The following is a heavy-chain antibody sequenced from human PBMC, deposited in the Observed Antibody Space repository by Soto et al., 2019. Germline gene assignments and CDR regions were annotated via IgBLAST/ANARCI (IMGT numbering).Heavy chain of an antibody. CDR2: VYYSGTT. CDR1: GGSISIRDYY. V-gene: IGHV4-39*02. CDR3: ARESRYNWFDP. Sequence: QMQLQESGPGLVKPSETLSLTCTVSGGSISIRDYYWGWIRQPPGKGLEWIGSVYYSGTTYYNPSLKSQVTISVDTSKKQFSLKVSSVTAADTAVYYCARESRYNWFDPWGQGTLVTVSS. J-gene: IGHJ5*02.